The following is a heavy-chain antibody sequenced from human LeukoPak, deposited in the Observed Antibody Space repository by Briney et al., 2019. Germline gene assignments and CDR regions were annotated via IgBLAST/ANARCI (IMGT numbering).Heavy chain of an antibody. V-gene: IGHV3-21*04. Sequence: GGSLRLSCVVSGFTFSDYHMNWVRQAPGKGLEWVSSISTSNSYIYYADSLTGRFTISRDNAKNSLYLQMNSLRAEDTAVYYCAKRGAEVGTTVAPGDYWGQGTLLTVSS. D-gene: IGHD1-26*01. CDR3: AKRGAEVGTTVAPGDY. J-gene: IGHJ4*02. CDR2: ISTSNSYI. CDR1: GFTFSDYH.